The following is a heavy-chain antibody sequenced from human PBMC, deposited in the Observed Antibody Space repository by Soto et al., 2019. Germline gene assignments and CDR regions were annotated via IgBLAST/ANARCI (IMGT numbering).Heavy chain of an antibody. Sequence: LSLTCAASGFTVSSKYMSWVRRAPGKGLEWVSVFYSGGDTYYADSVKGRFTVSRDNSQDTLDLQMNSLRAEDTAVYYCARGYTAQYWGQGTLVTVSS. J-gene: IGHJ1*01. CDR1: GFTVSSKY. D-gene: IGHD1-1*01. CDR2: FYSGGDT. V-gene: IGHV3-53*01. CDR3: ARGYTAQY.